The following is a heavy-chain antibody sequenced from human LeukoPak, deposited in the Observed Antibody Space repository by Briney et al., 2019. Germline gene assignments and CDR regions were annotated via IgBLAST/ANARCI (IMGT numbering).Heavy chain of an antibody. D-gene: IGHD5-24*01. CDR1: GLAFSAYK. Sequence: PGGSLRLSCAASGLAFSAYKMHWVRKAPRKGLVWVSRISTDGYTTDYADFVQGRFTASRDNTKNTWSLEMNSLRAEDTAIYYCTRVGYIDEGIDYWGQGTLVTVSS. J-gene: IGHJ4*02. V-gene: IGHV3-74*01. CDR2: ISTDGYTT. CDR3: TRVGYIDEGIDY.